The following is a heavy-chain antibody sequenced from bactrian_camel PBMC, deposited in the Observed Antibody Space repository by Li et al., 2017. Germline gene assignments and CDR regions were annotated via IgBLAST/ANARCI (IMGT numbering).Heavy chain of an antibody. CDR2: IGKTGMMR. CDR1: GFTLSRYV. Sequence: VQLVESGGGSVQAGGSLRLSCVGSGFTLSRYVMTWVRQAPGKGLEWVSVIGKTGMMRDYANSVKGRFTIARDNDKNTVYLQLNNLKVEDTAMYYCTNTDFEQTWKTTVPTDIVRGRGTQVTVS. V-gene: IGHV3S40*01. J-gene: IGHJ4*01. D-gene: IGHD5*01.